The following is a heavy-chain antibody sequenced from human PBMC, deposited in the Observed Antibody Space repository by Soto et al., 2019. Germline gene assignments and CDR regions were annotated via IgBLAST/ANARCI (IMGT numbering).Heavy chain of an antibody. D-gene: IGHD2-15*01. Sequence: GGSLRLSCAASGFTCSSYAMGWVRQGPGKGLEWVAVVSIGGSTHYADSVRGRFTISRDNSKNTLSLQMNSLTAEDTAVYFCAKRRGAGGHFDYWGQGALVTVSP. CDR3: AKRRGAGGHFDY. CDR2: VSIGGST. V-gene: IGHV3-23*01. J-gene: IGHJ4*02. CDR1: GFTCSSYA.